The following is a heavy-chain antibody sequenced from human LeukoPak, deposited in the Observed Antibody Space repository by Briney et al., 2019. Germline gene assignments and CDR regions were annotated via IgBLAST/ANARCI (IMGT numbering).Heavy chain of an antibody. CDR2: IYYSGST. CDR3: ARLQPPNSSSWYPYYYYYYYMDV. J-gene: IGHJ6*03. Sequence: ASETLSLTCTVSGGSISSSSYYWGWIRQPPGKGLEWIGSIYYSGSTYYNPSLKSRVTISVDTSKNQFSLKLSSVTAADTAVYYCARLQPPNSSSWYPYYYYYYYMDVWGKGTTVTISS. CDR1: GGSISSSSYY. V-gene: IGHV4-39*01. D-gene: IGHD6-13*01.